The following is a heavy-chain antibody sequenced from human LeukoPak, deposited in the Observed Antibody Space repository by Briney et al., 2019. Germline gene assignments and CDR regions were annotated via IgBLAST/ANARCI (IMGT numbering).Heavy chain of an antibody. CDR1: GFTLSIDA. V-gene: IGHV3-23*01. J-gene: IGHJ4*02. Sequence: GGSLRLSCAASGFTLSIDAMSWVRQAPGKGLQWVSTISGSGGTTFYADSVKGRFTMSRDNSRNTLYLQMNSLRAEDTAVYHCAKPHYGSGYNSWGQGTLVTVSS. CDR3: AKPHYGSGYNS. CDR2: ISGSGGTT. D-gene: IGHD3-3*02.